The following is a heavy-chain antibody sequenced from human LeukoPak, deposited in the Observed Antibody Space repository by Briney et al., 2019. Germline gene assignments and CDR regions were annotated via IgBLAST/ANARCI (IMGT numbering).Heavy chain of an antibody. J-gene: IGHJ5*02. Sequence: PSETLSLPCAVSGHPISSGYYWGWIRQPPGKGLEGIGSIYHSGSTYYNPSLKSRVTISVDTSKNQFSLKLSSVTAADTAVYYCARDQTYYYDSTWFWFDPWGQGTLVTVSS. CDR3: ARDQTYYYDSTWFWFDP. CDR2: IYHSGST. CDR1: GHPISSGYY. D-gene: IGHD3-22*01. V-gene: IGHV4-38-2*02.